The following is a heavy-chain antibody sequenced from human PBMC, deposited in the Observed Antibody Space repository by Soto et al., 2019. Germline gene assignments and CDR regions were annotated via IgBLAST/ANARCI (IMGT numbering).Heavy chain of an antibody. V-gene: IGHV1-2*02. CDR2: INANSGVT. CDR1: RYTFTDYY. Sequence: ASVNVSCTSSRYTFTDYYVHWVRQYPGQGLEWMGWINANSGVTKFPQKFQGRVIMTRDTSISTVYMELSRLTSDDTAVYYCARAGLTTLELATIYWGQETQVTSPQ. J-gene: IGHJ4*02. CDR3: ARAGLTTLELATIY. D-gene: IGHD5-12*01.